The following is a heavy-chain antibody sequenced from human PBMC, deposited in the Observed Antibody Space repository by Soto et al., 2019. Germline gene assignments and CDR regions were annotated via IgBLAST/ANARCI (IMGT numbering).Heavy chain of an antibody. Sequence: SGPTLVNPTQTLTLTCTFSGFSLSTSGMCVSWIRQPPGKALEWLALIDWDDDKYYSTSLKTRLTISKDTSKNQVVLTMTNMVTLHTASYYCARARIAPVRGWLEPWCQGTLENVFS. CDR2: IDWDDDK. CDR1: GFSLSTSGMC. CDR3: ARARIAPVRGWLEP. V-gene: IGHV2-70*01. J-gene: IGHJ5*02. D-gene: IGHD6-6*01.